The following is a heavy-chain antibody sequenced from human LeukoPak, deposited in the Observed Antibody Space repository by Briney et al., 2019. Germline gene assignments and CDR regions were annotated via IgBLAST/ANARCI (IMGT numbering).Heavy chain of an antibody. CDR1: GGSISSSSYY. CDR3: AAANNYYYFDY. Sequence: KPSETLSLTCTVSGGSISSSSYYWGWIRQPPGKGLEWIGSIYYSGSTNYNPSLKSRVTMSLDTSKNQFSLNLTSVTAADTALCYCAAANNYYYFDYWGQGTLVTVSS. D-gene: IGHD1-1*01. V-gene: IGHV4-39*07. CDR2: IYYSGST. J-gene: IGHJ4*02.